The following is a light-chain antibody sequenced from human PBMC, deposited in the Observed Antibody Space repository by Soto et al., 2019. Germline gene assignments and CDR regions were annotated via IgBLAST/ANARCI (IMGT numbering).Light chain of an antibody. Sequence: DIQMTQSPSTLSASVGDRVTITCRASQSISSWLAWYQQKPGKAPKLLIYKASSLESGVPTRFSGSGSGTEFTLTISSLQPDDFATYYCQQYNSYPYTFGQGTKLEIK. CDR1: QSISSW. V-gene: IGKV1-5*03. CDR3: QQYNSYPYT. J-gene: IGKJ2*01. CDR2: KAS.